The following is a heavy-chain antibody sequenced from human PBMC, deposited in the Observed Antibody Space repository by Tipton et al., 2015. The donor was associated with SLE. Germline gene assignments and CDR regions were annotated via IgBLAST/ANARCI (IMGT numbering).Heavy chain of an antibody. CDR2: ISGSGGTT. V-gene: IGHV3-23*01. D-gene: IGHD7-27*01. Sequence: SLRLSCAASGFTFSTYAMSWVRQAPGKGLEWISAISGSGGTTYHADSVKGRFTISRDTPKSTLYLQMNNLRADDTAVYYCARLNWGACGYWGQGTVVTVSS. CDR3: ARLNWGACGY. CDR1: GFTFSTYA. J-gene: IGHJ4*02.